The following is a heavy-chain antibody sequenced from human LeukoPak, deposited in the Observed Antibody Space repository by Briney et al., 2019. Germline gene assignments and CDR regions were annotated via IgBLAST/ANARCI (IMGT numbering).Heavy chain of an antibody. V-gene: IGHV4-39*07. J-gene: IGHJ5*02. CDR3: ARDTPRTQLWFAGHNWFDP. CDR2: IYYSGST. D-gene: IGHD3-10*01. CDR1: GGSISSSSYY. Sequence: SETLSLTCTVSGGSISSSSYYWGWIRQPPGKGLEWIGSIYYSGSTYYNPSLKSRVTISVDTSKNQFSLKLSSVTAADTAVYYCARDTPRTQLWFAGHNWFDPWGQGTLVTVSS.